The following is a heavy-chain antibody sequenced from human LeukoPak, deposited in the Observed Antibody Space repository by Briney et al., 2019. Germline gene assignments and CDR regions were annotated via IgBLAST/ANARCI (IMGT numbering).Heavy chain of an antibody. Sequence: GGSLRLSCAASGVTFSSYGMHWVRQAPGKGLEWVAVISYDGSNKYYADSVKGRFTISRDNSKNTLYLQMNSLRAEDTAVYYCEAEGEYWGQGTLVTVSS. CDR2: ISYDGSNK. J-gene: IGHJ4*02. D-gene: IGHD3-16*01. CDR1: GVTFSSYG. V-gene: IGHV3-30*03. CDR3: EAEGEY.